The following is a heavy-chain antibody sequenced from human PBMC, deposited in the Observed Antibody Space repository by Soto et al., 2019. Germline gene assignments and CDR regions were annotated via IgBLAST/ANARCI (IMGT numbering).Heavy chain of an antibody. V-gene: IGHV1-2*02. CDR2: INPNRGGT. D-gene: IGHD6-13*01. Sequence: ASVKVSCKASGDTFTGYYMHWVRHAPGQGLEWMGLINPNRGGTNYAQKCQGRVTMTRATSISTAYMELSRLRSDDKAVYYCARDWDRYSSSWRYYYYGMDVWG. CDR3: ARDWDRYSSSWRYYYYGMDV. J-gene: IGHJ6*02. CDR1: GDTFTGYY.